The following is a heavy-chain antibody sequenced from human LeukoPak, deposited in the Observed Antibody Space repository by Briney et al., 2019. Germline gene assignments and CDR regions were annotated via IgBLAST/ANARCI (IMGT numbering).Heavy chain of an antibody. D-gene: IGHD3-22*01. CDR2: IYTSGST. J-gene: IGHJ3*02. CDR1: GGSISSYY. V-gene: IGHV4-4*07. Sequence: SETLSLTCTVSGGSISSYYWSWIRQPAGKGLEWIGRIYTSGSTNFNPSLKSRVTMSVDTSKNQFSLKLSSVTAADTAVYYCARATPTLDYYDSSGSPSGAFDIWGQGTMVTVSS. CDR3: ARATPTLDYYDSSGSPSGAFDI.